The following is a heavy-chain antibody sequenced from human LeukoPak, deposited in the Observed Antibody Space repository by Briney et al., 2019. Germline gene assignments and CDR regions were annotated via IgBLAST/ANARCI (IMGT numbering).Heavy chain of an antibody. CDR1: GFTFSAYW. J-gene: IGHJ4*02. CDR2: INSDGSRT. V-gene: IGHV3-74*01. D-gene: IGHD5-18*01. Sequence: GGSLRLPCAASGFTFSAYWMHWVRQAPGKGLVWVSEINSDGSRTNYADSVKGRFTISRDNAKNTLYLQMNSLRAEDTAVYYCARYGYGLYWGQGILVTVSS. CDR3: ARYGYGLY.